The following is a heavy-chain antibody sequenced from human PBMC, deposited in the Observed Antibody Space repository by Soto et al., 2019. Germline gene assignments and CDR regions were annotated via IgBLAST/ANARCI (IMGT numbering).Heavy chain of an antibody. J-gene: IGHJ6*02. Sequence: EVLLLESGGDSVQPGGSLRLSCVASGFTFSDYVMSWVRQVPGKGLEWVSSISDGGERPDYRDSVRGRFTISRDTARFTLHLQMNSLRVDDTATYFCARDRSTDFGLDVWGQGTTVTVSS. CDR1: GFTFSDYV. D-gene: IGHD3-3*01. V-gene: IGHV3-23*01. CDR2: ISDGGERP. CDR3: ARDRSTDFGLDV.